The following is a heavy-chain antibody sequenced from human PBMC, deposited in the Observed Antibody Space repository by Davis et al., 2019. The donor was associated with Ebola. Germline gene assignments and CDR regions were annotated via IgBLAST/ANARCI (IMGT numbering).Heavy chain of an antibody. CDR2: MNPNIGNT. CDR1: GYTFTSHD. Sequence: ASVKVSRKASGYTFTSHDINRVRQAPGPGLEWMGWMNPNIGNTGYAQKFQGRVTITRNTSISTAYMELGSLRSEDTAVYYCARAYNWNPAYYYYYMDVWGKGTTVTVSS. D-gene: IGHD1-20*01. V-gene: IGHV1-8*03. J-gene: IGHJ6*03. CDR3: ARAYNWNPAYYYYYMDV.